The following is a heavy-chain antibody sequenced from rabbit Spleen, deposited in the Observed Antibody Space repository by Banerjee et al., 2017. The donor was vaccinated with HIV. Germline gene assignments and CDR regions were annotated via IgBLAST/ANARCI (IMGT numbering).Heavy chain of an antibody. CDR1: GVSFSNKAV. V-gene: IGHV1S40*01. D-gene: IGHD1-1*01. Sequence: QSLEESGGDLVKPGASLTLTCTASGVSFSNKAVMCWVRQAPGKGLEWIACINAITGKAVYASWASGRFTISKTSSTTVTLQMTSLTAADTATYFCARDLPGVIGWNFGWWGPGTLVTVS. CDR3: ARDLPGVIGWNFGW. J-gene: IGHJ4*01. CDR2: INAITGKA.